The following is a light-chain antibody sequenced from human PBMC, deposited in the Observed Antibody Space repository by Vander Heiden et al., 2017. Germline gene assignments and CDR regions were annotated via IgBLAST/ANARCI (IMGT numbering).Light chain of an antibody. V-gene: IGKV3-15*01. Sequence: IVMTQSPATLSVSPGDRATLSCRASQRVGSRLAWYQQKPGQGPRLLIYGASSRATGTPARFSGSGSGTEFTLTISSLQSEDSAVYYCQQYENWPPVTFGQGTKLEIK. J-gene: IGKJ2*01. CDR2: GAS. CDR3: QQYENWPPVT. CDR1: QRVGSR.